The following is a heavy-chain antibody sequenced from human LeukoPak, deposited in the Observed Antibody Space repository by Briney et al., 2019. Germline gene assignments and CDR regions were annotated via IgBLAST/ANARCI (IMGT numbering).Heavy chain of an antibody. Sequence: GSLRLSCAASGFTFDDYAMHWFRQAPGKGLEWVSLISGDGYSTYYADSVKGRFTISRDNSKNSLYLQMNSLRTEDTALYYCAKSRGGPTMVRGVTSATDVYGMDVWGQGTTVTVSS. CDR1: GFTFDDYA. D-gene: IGHD3-10*01. V-gene: IGHV3-43*02. CDR2: ISGDGYST. CDR3: AKSRGGPTMVRGVTSATDVYGMDV. J-gene: IGHJ6*02.